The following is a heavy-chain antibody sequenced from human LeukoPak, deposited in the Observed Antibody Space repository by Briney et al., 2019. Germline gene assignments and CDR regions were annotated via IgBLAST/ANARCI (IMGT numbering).Heavy chain of an antibody. CDR1: GYSFTSYW. D-gene: IGHD6-19*01. Sequence: GESLKISCKGSGYSFTSYWIGWVRQMPGKGLEWMGIIYPGDSDTRYSPSFQGQVTISADKSISTAYLQWSSLKASDIAMYYCARARLAVGIPGDYWGQGTLVTVSS. CDR3: ARARLAVGIPGDY. J-gene: IGHJ4*02. V-gene: IGHV5-51*01. CDR2: IYPGDSDT.